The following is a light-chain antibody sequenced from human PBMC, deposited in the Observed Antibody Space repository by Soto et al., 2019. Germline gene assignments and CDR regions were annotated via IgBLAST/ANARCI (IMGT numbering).Light chain of an antibody. J-gene: IGKJ4*01. CDR1: QTISSW. Sequence: DIQMTQSPSTLSGSVGDRVTITCRASQTISSWLAWYQQKPGKAPKLLIYKASTLKSGVPSRLSGSGSGTEFTLTISSLQPDDFATYYCQQSYSTPLTFGGGTKVDIK. CDR2: KAS. CDR3: QQSYSTPLT. V-gene: IGKV1-5*03.